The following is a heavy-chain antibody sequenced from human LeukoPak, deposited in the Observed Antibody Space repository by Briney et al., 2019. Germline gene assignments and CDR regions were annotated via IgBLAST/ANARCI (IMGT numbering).Heavy chain of an antibody. D-gene: IGHD6-13*01. J-gene: IGHJ4*02. CDR1: GYSFTSYW. CDR2: IDPSDSYT. V-gene: IGHV5-10-1*01. Sequence: GESLKISCKGSGYSFTSYWISWVRQIPGKGLEWMGRIDPSDSYTNYSPSFQGHVTISADKSISTAYLRWSSLKASDTAMYYCARRYSSSWTSDRGFDYWGQGTLVTVSS. CDR3: ARRYSSSWTSDRGFDY.